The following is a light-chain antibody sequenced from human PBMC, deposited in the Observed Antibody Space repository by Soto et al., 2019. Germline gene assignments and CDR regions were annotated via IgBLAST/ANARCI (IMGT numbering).Light chain of an antibody. J-gene: IGKJ4*01. CDR1: QSIRSW. CDR2: DAY. V-gene: IGKV1-5*01. Sequence: DIQTTQPPFILSASVGARVTIPCRSSQSIRSWLAWYQQKPGKAPKLLIYDAYSLESGVPSRFSGRRSGTEFTLTIAGLQPEDFATYYCQQYESYSPLTFGGGTKVDIK. CDR3: QQYESYSPLT.